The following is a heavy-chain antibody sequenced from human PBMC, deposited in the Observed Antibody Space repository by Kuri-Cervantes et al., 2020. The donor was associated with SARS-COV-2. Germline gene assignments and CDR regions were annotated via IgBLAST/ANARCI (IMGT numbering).Heavy chain of an antibody. CDR1: GFTFANYY. D-gene: IGHD4-17*01. Sequence: GEALKISCAASGFTFANYYMSWVRQSPGKGLEWVANIKFDGSDKYYVDSVRGRFTISRDNAKNSLFLQLNSLTAADTAVYYCARSYGVRYVPFDHWGQGTLVTVSS. CDR3: ARSYGVRYVPFDH. CDR2: IKFDGSDK. J-gene: IGHJ4*02. V-gene: IGHV3-7*05.